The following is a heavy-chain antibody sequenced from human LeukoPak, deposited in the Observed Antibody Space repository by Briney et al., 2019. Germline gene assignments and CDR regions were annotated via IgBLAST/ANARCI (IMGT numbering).Heavy chain of an antibody. J-gene: IGHJ6*03. CDR2: ISSSSSYI. Sequence: KPGGSLRLSCAASGFTFSSYSMNWVRQAPGKGLEWVSSISSSSSYIYYADSVKGRFTISRDNAKNSLYLQMNSLRAEDTAVYYCARDPGWELLNYYYYMDVWGKGTTVTVSS. V-gene: IGHV3-21*01. D-gene: IGHD1-26*01. CDR3: ARDPGWELLNYYYYMDV. CDR1: GFTFSSYS.